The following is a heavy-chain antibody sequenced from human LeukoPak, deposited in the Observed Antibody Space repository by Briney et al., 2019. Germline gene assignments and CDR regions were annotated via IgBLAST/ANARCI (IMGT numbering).Heavy chain of an antibody. CDR3: ARGARYFYDTSHPFDH. J-gene: IGHJ5*02. V-gene: IGHV1-2*02. D-gene: IGHD3-22*01. CDR1: GYTFTGYY. CDR2: INPNSGGT. Sequence: ASVKVSCKASGYTFTGYYMHWVRQAPGQGLEWMGWINPNSGGTNYAQKFQGRVTMTRDTSISTAYMELSRLRSDDTAVYYCARGARYFYDTSHPFDHWGRGTLVTVSS.